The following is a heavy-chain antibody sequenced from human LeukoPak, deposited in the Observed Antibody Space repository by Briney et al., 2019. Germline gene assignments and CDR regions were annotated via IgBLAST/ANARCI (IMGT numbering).Heavy chain of an antibody. CDR1: GGSFSGYY. CDR2: INHSGST. J-gene: IGHJ4*02. V-gene: IGHV4-34*01. Sequence: SETLSLTCAVYGGSFSGYYWSWIRQPPGKGLEWIGEINHSGSTNYNPSLKSRVTISVDTSKNQFSLKLSSVTAADTAVYYCAREFRVARITMVRGAGTFDYWGQGTLVTVSS. CDR3: AREFRVARITMVRGAGTFDY. D-gene: IGHD3-10*01.